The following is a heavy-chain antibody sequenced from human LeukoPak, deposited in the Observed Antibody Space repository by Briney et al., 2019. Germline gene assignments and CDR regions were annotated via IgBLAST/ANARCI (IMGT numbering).Heavy chain of an antibody. CDR1: GFTFGGHT. CDR2: IKQDGSEK. D-gene: IGHD3-10*01. V-gene: IGHV3-7*01. Sequence: GGSLRLSCTTSGFTFGGHTMHWVRQAPGKGLEWVANIKQDGSEKYYVDSVKGRFTISRDNAKNSLYLQMNSLRAEDTAVYYCARASQSMVRGVYFDYWGQGTLVTVSS. J-gene: IGHJ4*02. CDR3: ARASQSMVRGVYFDY.